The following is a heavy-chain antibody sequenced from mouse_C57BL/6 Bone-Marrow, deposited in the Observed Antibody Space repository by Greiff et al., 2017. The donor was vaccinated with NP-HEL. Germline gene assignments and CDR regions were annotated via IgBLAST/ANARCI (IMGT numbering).Heavy chain of an antibody. Sequence: VQLQQSGPELVKPGASVKISCKASGYTFTDYYINWVKQRPGQGLEWIGWIFPGSGSTYYNEKFKGKATLTVDKSSSTAYMLLSSLTSEDSAVYFCARSEYYYGSSYGGWFAYWGQGTLVTVSA. J-gene: IGHJ3*01. D-gene: IGHD1-1*01. CDR3: ARSEYYYGSSYGGWFAY. CDR2: IFPGSGST. CDR1: GYTFTDYY. V-gene: IGHV1-75*01.